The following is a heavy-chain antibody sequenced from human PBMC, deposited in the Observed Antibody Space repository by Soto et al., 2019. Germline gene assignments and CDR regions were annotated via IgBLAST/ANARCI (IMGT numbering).Heavy chain of an antibody. Sequence: EVQLVESGGGLVQPGGSLRLSCAASGFTFSSYSMNWVRQAPGKGLEWVSYISSSSSTIYYADSVKGRLIISRDNAKNSLYLQMNSLRDEDTAVYYCARDQNTIFGVVRDDYWGQGTLVTVSS. CDR1: GFTFSSYS. D-gene: IGHD3-3*01. CDR3: ARDQNTIFGVVRDDY. CDR2: ISSSSSTI. V-gene: IGHV3-48*02. J-gene: IGHJ4*02.